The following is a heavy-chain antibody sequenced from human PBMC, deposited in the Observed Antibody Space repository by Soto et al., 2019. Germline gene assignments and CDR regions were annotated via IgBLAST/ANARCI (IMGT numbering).Heavy chain of an antibody. CDR3: AKSLYYYDSSPLDH. D-gene: IGHD3-22*01. CDR2: TNSDGTDS. J-gene: IGHJ4*02. CDR1: GFDFEDYA. V-gene: IGHV3-43D*04. Sequence: VGSLRLSFAAAGFDFEDYAMQWFRQVPGKGLEWVSLTNSDGTDSYYMDSVKGRFTISRDNAKSTLYLQMDLLRPEDTALYFCAKSLYYYDSSPLDHWGQGTLVT.